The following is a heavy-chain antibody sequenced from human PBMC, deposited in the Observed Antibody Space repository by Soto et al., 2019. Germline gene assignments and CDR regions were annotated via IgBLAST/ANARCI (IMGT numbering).Heavy chain of an antibody. J-gene: IGHJ4*02. Sequence: GGSLRLSCAASGFTFSNAWMSWVRQAPGKGLEWVGRIKSKTDGGTTDYAAPVKGRFTISRDDSKNTLYLQMNSLKTEDTAVYYCTTVHYDFWSGYSGYFDYWGQGTLVTVSS. CDR2: IKSKTDGGTT. CDR3: TTVHYDFWSGYSGYFDY. V-gene: IGHV3-15*01. CDR1: GFTFSNAW. D-gene: IGHD3-3*01.